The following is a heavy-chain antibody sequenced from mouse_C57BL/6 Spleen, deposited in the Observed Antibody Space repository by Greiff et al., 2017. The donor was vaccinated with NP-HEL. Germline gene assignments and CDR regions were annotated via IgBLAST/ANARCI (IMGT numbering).Heavy chain of an antibody. J-gene: IGHJ2*01. D-gene: IGHD1-1*01. CDR3: ARTTVVAPSFDY. V-gene: IGHV1-82*01. CDR1: GYAFSSSW. CDR2: IYPGDGDT. Sequence: QVQLKQSGPELVKPGASVKISCKASGYAFSSSWMNWVKQRPGKGLEWIGRIYPGDGDTNYNGKFKGKATLTADKSSSTAYMQLSSLTSEDSAVYFCARTTVVAPSFDYWGQGTTLTVSS.